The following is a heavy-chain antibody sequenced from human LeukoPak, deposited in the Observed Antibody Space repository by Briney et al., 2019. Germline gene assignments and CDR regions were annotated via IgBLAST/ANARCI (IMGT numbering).Heavy chain of an antibody. CDR1: GFTFSSYG. CDR3: AKEPHYVDYLNWFDP. V-gene: IGHV3-30*18. Sequence: GRSLRLSCAASGFTFSSYGMHWVRQAPGKGLEWVAVISYDGSNKYYADSVKGRFTISRDNSKNTLYLQMNSLRAEDTAVYYCAKEPHYVDYLNWFDPWGQGSLVTVSS. D-gene: IGHD4-17*01. J-gene: IGHJ5*02. CDR2: ISYDGSNK.